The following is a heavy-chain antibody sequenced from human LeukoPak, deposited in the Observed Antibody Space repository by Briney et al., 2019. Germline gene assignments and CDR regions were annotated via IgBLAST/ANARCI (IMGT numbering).Heavy chain of an antibody. CDR2: VYYTGST. Sequence: PSETLSLTCTVSGGSDNNYYWLWMRQFPGKGLEYIGYVYYTGSTDYNPSLESRVTISVDTSKNQFSLKLRSVTAADTATYYCARQKKGLQRVDRGFDSWGQGTLVIVSS. V-gene: IGHV4-59*02. J-gene: IGHJ4*02. D-gene: IGHD2-15*01. CDR3: ARQKKGLQRVDRGFDS. CDR1: GGSDNNYY.